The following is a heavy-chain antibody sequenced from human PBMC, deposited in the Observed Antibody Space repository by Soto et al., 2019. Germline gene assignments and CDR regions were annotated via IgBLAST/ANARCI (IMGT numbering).Heavy chain of an antibody. V-gene: IGHV3-23*01. CDR3: AKGSPYYYDSSGPPSWFDP. CDR1: GFTFSSYA. J-gene: IGHJ5*02. Sequence: XGSLRLSCAASGFTFSSYAMSWVRQAPGKGLEWVSAISGSGGSTYYADSVKGRFTISRDNSKNTLYLQMNSLRAEDTAVYYCAKGSPYYYDSSGPPSWFDPWGQGTQVTVSS. D-gene: IGHD3-22*01. CDR2: ISGSGGST.